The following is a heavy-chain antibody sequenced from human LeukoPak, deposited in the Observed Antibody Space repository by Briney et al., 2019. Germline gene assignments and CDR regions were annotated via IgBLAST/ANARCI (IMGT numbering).Heavy chain of an antibody. V-gene: IGHV4-34*01. J-gene: IGHJ4*02. Sequence: SETLSLTCTVSGGSISNYYWSWIRQPPGKGLEWIGEINHSGSTNYNPSLKSRVTISVDTSKNQFSLKLSSVTAADTAVYYCARDCGDYGVDYWGQGTLVTVSS. CDR3: ARDCGDYGVDY. CDR2: INHSGST. D-gene: IGHD4-17*01. CDR1: GGSISNYY.